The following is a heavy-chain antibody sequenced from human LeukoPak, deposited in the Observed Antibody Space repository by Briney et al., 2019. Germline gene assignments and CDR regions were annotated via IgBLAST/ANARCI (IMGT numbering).Heavy chain of an antibody. V-gene: IGHV1-2*06. CDR1: GYTFTGYY. CDR3: ARYYSSGYWWFDP. Sequence: GASVKVSCKASGYTFTGYYMHWVREAPGQGLEWMGRINPNSGGTNYAQKFQGRVTMTRDTSISTAYMELSRLRSEDTAVMYCARYYSSGYWWFDPSGPGNLVTVFS. D-gene: IGHD3-22*01. CDR2: INPNSGGT. J-gene: IGHJ5*02.